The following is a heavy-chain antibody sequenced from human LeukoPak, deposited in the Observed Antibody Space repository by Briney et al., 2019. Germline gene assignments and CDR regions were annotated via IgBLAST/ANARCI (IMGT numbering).Heavy chain of an antibody. CDR1: GGSFSGYY. J-gene: IGHJ4*02. Sequence: SETLSLTCAVYGGSFSGYYWSWIRQPPGKGLEWIGEINHSGSTNYNPSLKSRVTISVDTSKNQFSLKLSSVTAADTAVYYCGGSYGSGRLFDYWGQGTLVTVSS. CDR2: INHSGST. V-gene: IGHV4-34*01. CDR3: GGSYGSGRLFDY. D-gene: IGHD3-10*01.